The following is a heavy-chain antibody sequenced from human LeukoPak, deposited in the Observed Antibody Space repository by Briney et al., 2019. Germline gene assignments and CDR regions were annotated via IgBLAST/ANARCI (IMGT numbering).Heavy chain of an antibody. Sequence: PSETLSLTCTVSGGSISSYYWSWIRQPPGKGLEWIGYIYHSGSTNYNPSFKSRVTISIDTSKNQFSLKLSSVTAADTAVYYCARGGSSSSDSNFDYWGQGTLVTVSS. CDR1: GGSISSYY. V-gene: IGHV4-59*01. D-gene: IGHD6-6*01. J-gene: IGHJ4*02. CDR2: IYHSGST. CDR3: ARGGSSSSDSNFDY.